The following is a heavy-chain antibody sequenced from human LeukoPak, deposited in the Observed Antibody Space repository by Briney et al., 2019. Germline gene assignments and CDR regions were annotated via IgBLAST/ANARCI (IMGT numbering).Heavy chain of an antibody. J-gene: IGHJ4*02. CDR3: ARGRYDFWSGPTTYYFDY. Sequence: SETLSLTCAVYGGSFSGYYWSWIRQPPGKGLEWIGEINHSGSANYNPSLKSRVTISVDTSKNQFSLKLSSVTAADTAVYYCARGRYDFWSGPTTYYFDYWGQGTLVTVSS. D-gene: IGHD3-3*01. CDR2: INHSGSA. CDR1: GGSFSGYY. V-gene: IGHV4-34*01.